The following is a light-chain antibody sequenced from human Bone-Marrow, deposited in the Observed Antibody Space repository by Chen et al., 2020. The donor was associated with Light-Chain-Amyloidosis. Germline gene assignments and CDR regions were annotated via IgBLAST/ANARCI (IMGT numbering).Light chain of an antibody. J-gene: IGLJ2*01. V-gene: IGLV2-14*01. Sequence: QSALIQPDSLSGSPVQSITISCTVPSRDIGTFNYVSWYQQHPGKAPQLIIFEVSNRPSGVSDRFSGSKSGNTASLTISGLQPGDEADFYCSSYTSTTTDVIFGGGTKLTVL. CDR3: SSYTSTTTDVI. CDR1: SRDIGTFNY. CDR2: EVS.